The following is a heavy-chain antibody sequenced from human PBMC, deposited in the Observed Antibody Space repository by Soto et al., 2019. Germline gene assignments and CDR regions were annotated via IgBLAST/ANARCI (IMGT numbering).Heavy chain of an antibody. Sequence: GGSLRLSCVASGFTFSSPWMHWVRQSPGKGLVWVSRINSDGSDTTYADSVKGRFTISRDNAKNTLYLQMHSLRAEDTAVYYFARGLEEWARPTVLWGQGSLVTGSS. J-gene: IGHJ3*01. CDR2: INSDGSDT. CDR3: ARGLEEWARPTVL. V-gene: IGHV3-74*01. CDR1: GFTFSSPW. D-gene: IGHD3-3*01.